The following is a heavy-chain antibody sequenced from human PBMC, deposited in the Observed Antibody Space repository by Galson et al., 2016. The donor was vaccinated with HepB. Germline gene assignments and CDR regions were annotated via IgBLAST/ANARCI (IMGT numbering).Heavy chain of an antibody. Sequence: SESLSLTCTVSGGSVSRGSYYWTWLRQSPGKAVEWLGSIYYTGSSNYNPSLKSRVSISRDTSREQISLKLTSVTAGDTAVYFCAGAGKWLQAQYFYSMDVWGQGTTVTVSS. CDR2: IYYTGSS. D-gene: IGHD3-9*01. V-gene: IGHV4-61*01. J-gene: IGHJ6*02. CDR1: GGSVSRGSYY. CDR3: AGAGKWLQAQYFYSMDV.